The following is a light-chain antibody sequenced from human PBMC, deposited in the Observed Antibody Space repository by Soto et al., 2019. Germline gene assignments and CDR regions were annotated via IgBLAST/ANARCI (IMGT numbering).Light chain of an antibody. J-gene: IGKJ1*01. V-gene: IGKV3-15*01. CDR3: QQYGSSPWT. CDR2: GAS. Sequence: EIVMTQSPATLSVSPGERATLSCRASQSVSSNLAWYQQKPGQAPRLLIYGASTRATGIPARFSGSGSGTDFTLTISRLEPEDFAVYYCQQYGSSPWTFGQGAKVE. CDR1: QSVSSN.